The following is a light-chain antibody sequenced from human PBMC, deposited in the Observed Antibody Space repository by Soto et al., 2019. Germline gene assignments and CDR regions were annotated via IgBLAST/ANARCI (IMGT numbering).Light chain of an antibody. Sequence: EIVLTQSPATLSLSPGERATLSCRASQSVSSYLAWYQQNPGQAPRLLSYDASNRATGIPARFSGSGSGSDFTLTISSLEPVDFAVYYCQQRSNWPRYTFGQGTKLEIK. CDR2: DAS. CDR1: QSVSSY. J-gene: IGKJ2*01. V-gene: IGKV3-11*01. CDR3: QQRSNWPRYT.